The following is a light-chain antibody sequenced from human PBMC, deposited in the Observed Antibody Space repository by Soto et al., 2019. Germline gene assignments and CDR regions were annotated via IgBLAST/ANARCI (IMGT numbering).Light chain of an antibody. J-gene: IGKJ5*01. Sequence: EIVMTQSPATLSVSAGERATLSCRASQRVDDSHLAWYHLRPGQAPRLLIYGASTRPTGIPDRFSGSGSGTDFSLTISGLQPEDFAVYYCQQYRMSPNTFGQGTRLEI. CDR3: QQYRMSPNT. CDR1: QRVDDSH. V-gene: IGKV3-20*01. CDR2: GAS.